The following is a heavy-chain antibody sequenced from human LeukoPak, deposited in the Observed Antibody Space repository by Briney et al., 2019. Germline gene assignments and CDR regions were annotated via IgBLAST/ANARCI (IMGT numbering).Heavy chain of an antibody. CDR3: ARDKIYDFWSGHNFDY. D-gene: IGHD3-3*01. CDR2: XWYDVTNK. J-gene: IGHJ4*02. V-gene: IGHV3-33*01. Sequence: XWYDVTNKYYGDSVKCRFTISRDNSKNTLYLQINRLRVEDTAVYYCARDKIYDFWSGHNFDYWGQGTLVTVSS.